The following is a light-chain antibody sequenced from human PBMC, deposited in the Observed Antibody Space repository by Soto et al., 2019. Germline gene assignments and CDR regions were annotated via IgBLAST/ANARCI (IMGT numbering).Light chain of an antibody. CDR1: QSVSSY. CDR2: DAS. J-gene: IGKJ5*01. CDR3: QQRSNWAIT. Sequence: EIVLTPSPATLSLSPGERATLSCRASQSVSSYLAWYQQKPGQAPRLLIYDASNRATGIPARFSGSGSGTDFTLTISSLEPEDFAVYYCQQRSNWAITFGQGTRLE. V-gene: IGKV3-11*01.